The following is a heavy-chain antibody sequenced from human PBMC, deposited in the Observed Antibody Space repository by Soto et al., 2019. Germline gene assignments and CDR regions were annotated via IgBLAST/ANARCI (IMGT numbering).Heavy chain of an antibody. Sequence: GGSLRLSCAASGFTFSSYAMHWVRQAPGKGLEWVAVISYDGSNEHYADSVKGRFTISRDNSKNTLYLQMNSLRAEDTAVYYCAKGNVVVVPAYDYWGQGTLVTVSS. V-gene: IGHV3-30-3*01. CDR2: ISYDGSNE. J-gene: IGHJ4*02. CDR1: GFTFSSYA. CDR3: AKGNVVVVPAYDY. D-gene: IGHD2-15*01.